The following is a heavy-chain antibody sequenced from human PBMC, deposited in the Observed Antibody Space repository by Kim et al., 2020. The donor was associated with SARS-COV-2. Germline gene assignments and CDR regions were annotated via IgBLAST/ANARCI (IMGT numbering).Heavy chain of an antibody. CDR2: NK. Sequence: NKYYAATVEDRITIYRDNSKNTLYLQMNSLRAEDRAVYYCARSLVYYGMDVWGQVTTVTVSS. J-gene: IGHJ6*02. V-gene: IGHV3-33*01. CDR3: ARSLVYYGMDV. D-gene: IGHD2-2*01.